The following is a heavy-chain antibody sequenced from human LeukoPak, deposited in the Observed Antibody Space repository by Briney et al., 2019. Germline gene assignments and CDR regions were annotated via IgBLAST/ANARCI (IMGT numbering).Heavy chain of an antibody. CDR3: ARDGRNWDPSIELDY. Sequence: GASVKVSCKASGYTFTSYGISWVRQAPGQGLEWMGWIGAYNGNTNYAQKLQGRVTVTTDTSTSTAYMELRSLRSDDTAVYYCARDGRNWDPSIELDYWGQGTLVTVSS. D-gene: IGHD7-27*01. CDR1: GYTFTSYG. CDR2: IGAYNGNT. J-gene: IGHJ4*02. V-gene: IGHV1-18*01.